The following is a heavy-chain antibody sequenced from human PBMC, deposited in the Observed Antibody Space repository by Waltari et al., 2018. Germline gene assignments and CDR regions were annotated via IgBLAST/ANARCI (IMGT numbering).Heavy chain of an antibody. CDR1: GFTFSSYS. D-gene: IGHD6-13*01. Sequence: EVQLVESGGGLVKPGGSLRLSCAASGFTFSSYSMNWVRQAPGKGLEWVSSISSSSSYIYYADSVKGRFTISRDNAKNSLYLQMNSLRAEDTAVYYCARDPSIAADDYYYYYMDVWGKGTTVTVSS. CDR2: ISSSSSYI. CDR3: ARDPSIAADDYYYYYMDV. J-gene: IGHJ6*03. V-gene: IGHV3-21*01.